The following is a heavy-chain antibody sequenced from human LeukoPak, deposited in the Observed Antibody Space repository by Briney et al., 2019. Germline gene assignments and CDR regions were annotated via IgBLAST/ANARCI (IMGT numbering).Heavy chain of an antibody. CDR3: ARPIYDSSGFDAFDI. J-gene: IGHJ3*02. V-gene: IGHV3-7*01. CDR2: IKQDGSEK. Sequence: GGSLRLSCAASGFTFSSYSMNWVRQAPGKGLEWVANIKQDGSEKYYVDSVKGRFTISRDNAKNSLYLQMNSLRAEDTAVYYCARPIYDSSGFDAFDIWGQGTMVTVSS. CDR1: GFTFSSYS. D-gene: IGHD3-22*01.